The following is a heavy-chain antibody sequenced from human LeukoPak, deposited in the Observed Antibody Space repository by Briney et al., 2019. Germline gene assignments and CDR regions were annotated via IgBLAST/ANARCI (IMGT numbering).Heavy chain of an antibody. CDR3: ARTMVRGVPVGMDV. CDR2: IYTSEST. CDR1: GGSISNYY. Sequence: SETLSLTCTVSGGSISNYYWSWIRQPAGKGLEWIGRIYTSESTNYNPSLKSRVTMSLDTSKSQFSLKLSSVTAADTAVYYCARTMVRGVPVGMDVWGQGTTVIVSS. D-gene: IGHD3-10*01. V-gene: IGHV4-4*07. J-gene: IGHJ6*02.